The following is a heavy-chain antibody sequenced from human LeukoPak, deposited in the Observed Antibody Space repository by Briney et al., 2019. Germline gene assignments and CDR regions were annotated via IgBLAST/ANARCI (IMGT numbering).Heavy chain of an antibody. V-gene: IGHV4-59*01. CDR1: GGSISSYY. D-gene: IGHD3-22*01. J-gene: IGHJ3*02. CDR2: IYYSGST. Sequence: SETLSLTCTVSGGSISSYYWSWIRQPPGKGLEWIGYIYYSGSTNYNPSLKSRVTISVDTSKNQFSLKLSSVTAADTAVYYCARRRTYYYDSSGWRDAFDIWGQGTMVTVSS. CDR3: ARRRTYYYDSSGWRDAFDI.